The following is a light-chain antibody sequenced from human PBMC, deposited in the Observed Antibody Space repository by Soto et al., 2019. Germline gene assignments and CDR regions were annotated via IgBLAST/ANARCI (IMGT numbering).Light chain of an antibody. CDR2: EDN. V-gene: IGLV6-57*04. Sequence: NFMLTQPHSVSESPGKTVTISCTRSSGSIASNYVQWYQQRPGSAPTTVIYEDNQRPSGVPDRFSGSIDSSSNSASLTISGLKTEDEADYYCQSYDSSNYVVFGGGTKL. J-gene: IGLJ2*01. CDR3: QSYDSSNYVV. CDR1: SGSIASNY.